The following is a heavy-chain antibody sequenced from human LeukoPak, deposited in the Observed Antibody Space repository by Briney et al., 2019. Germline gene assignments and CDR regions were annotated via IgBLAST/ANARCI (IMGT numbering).Heavy chain of an antibody. Sequence: SQTLSLTCTVSGGSISSGSYYWNWIRQPAGKGLEWIVRVYSSGSPNYNPSLKSRVTISVDTSRNQFSLNLNSVTAADTAVYYCARGIYGDYETNVPDAFYIWGQGTMVTVSS. J-gene: IGHJ3*02. CDR1: GGSISSGSYY. CDR2: VYSSGSP. V-gene: IGHV4-61*02. CDR3: ARGIYGDYETNVPDAFYI. D-gene: IGHD4-17*01.